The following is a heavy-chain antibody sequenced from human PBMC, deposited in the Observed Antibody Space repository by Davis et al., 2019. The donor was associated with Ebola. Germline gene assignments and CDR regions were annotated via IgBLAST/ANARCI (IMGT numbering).Heavy chain of an antibody. V-gene: IGHV4-59*01. Sequence: PSETLSLTCTVSGGSISSYYWSWIRQPPGKGLEWIGYIYYSGSTNYNPSLKSRVTISVDTSKNQFSLKLSSVTAADTAVYYCASSHSSGWYLRHQFDYWGQGTLVTVSS. CDR3: ASSHSSGWYLRHQFDY. J-gene: IGHJ4*02. CDR2: IYYSGST. D-gene: IGHD6-19*01. CDR1: GGSISSYY.